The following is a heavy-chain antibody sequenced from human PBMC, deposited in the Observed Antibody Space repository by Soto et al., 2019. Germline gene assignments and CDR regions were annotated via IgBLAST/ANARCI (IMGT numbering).Heavy chain of an antibody. CDR2: ISHSGST. V-gene: IGHV4-34*01. CDR1: GGSLSGYY. D-gene: IGHD2-15*01. CDR3: ARRERLHVFFRKNWFDP. Sequence: PSETLSLTCAVYGGSLSGYYWSWIRQPPGKGLEWIGEISHSGSTNYNPTLKSRVTISIDMSKNQFSLKVSSVTAADTAVYYCARRERLHVFFRKNWFDPWGQGTLVTVSS. J-gene: IGHJ5*02.